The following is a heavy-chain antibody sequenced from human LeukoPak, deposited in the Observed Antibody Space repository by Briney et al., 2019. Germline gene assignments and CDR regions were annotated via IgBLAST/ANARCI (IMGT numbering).Heavy chain of an antibody. CDR3: ARHLGYSYGLKNWFDP. CDR1: GGSISSYY. CDR2: IYTSGST. D-gene: IGHD5-18*01. V-gene: IGHV4-4*07. J-gene: IGHJ5*02. Sequence: SETLSLTCTVSGGSISSYYWSWIRQPAGKGLEWIGRIYTSGSTNYNPSLKSRVTMSVDTSKNQFSLKLSSVTAADTAVYYCARHLGYSYGLKNWFDPWGQGTLVTVSS.